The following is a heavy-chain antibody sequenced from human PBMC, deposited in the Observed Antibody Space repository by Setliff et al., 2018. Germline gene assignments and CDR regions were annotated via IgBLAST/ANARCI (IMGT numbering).Heavy chain of an antibody. D-gene: IGHD3-10*01. CDR2: IIPIPGIA. CDR1: GGTFSSYA. J-gene: IGHJ6*04. CDR3: ARGTDYHGSGSYWAKDV. Sequence: GASVKVSCKASGGTFSSYAISWVRQAPGQRLEWMGGIIPIPGIANYAQKFQGRVTITTDKPTTTAYMELSSLRSDDTAVYYCARGTDYHGSGSYWAKDVWGKGTTVTVSS. V-gene: IGHV1-69*10.